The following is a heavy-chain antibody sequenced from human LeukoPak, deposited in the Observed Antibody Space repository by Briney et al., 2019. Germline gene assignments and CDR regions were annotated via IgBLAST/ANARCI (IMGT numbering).Heavy chain of an antibody. V-gene: IGHV4-38-2*01. CDR2: IYHSGST. D-gene: IGHD1-26*01. J-gene: IGHJ5*02. CDR3: ARVVGAKDWFDP. CDR1: GYSISSGYY. Sequence: SETLSLTCAVSGYSISSGYYWGWIRQPPGRGLEWIGSIYHSGSTYYNPSLKSRVTISVDTSKKQFSLKLSSVTAADTAVYYCARVVGAKDWFDPWGQGTLATVSS.